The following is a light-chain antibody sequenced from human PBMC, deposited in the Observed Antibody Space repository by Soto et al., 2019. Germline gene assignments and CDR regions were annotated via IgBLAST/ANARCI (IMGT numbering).Light chain of an antibody. CDR3: QAWDSSTVV. CDR2: ENT. Sequence: SYELSQPPSLSVSPGQTASISCSGDQLGDKLAPWYQQKPGQSPVLVIYENTKRPSGIPERFSGSNSGNTVTLTISGTQAMDEADYYCQAWDSSTVVFGGGTKLTVL. CDR1: QLGDKL. V-gene: IGLV3-1*01. J-gene: IGLJ2*01.